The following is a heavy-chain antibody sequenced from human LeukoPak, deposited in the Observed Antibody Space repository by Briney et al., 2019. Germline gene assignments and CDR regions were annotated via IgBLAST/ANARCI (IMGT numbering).Heavy chain of an antibody. Sequence: PGGSLRLSCTASGFTLGSHDMLCVRQIRGQGLECVAAVSSGFHAFFADSVQGRFTVSREDARTSLYLQMNSLRAGDTAVYYCVREARGYHYTYFDYWGQGTLVTVSS. CDR2: VSSGFHA. CDR3: VREARGYHYTYFDY. D-gene: IGHD5-18*01. CDR1: GFTLGSHD. V-gene: IGHV3-13*01. J-gene: IGHJ4*02.